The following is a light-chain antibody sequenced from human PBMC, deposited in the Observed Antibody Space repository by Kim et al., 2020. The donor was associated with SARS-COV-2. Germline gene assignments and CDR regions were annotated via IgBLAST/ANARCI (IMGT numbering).Light chain of an antibody. V-gene: IGKV1-5*03. J-gene: IGKJ2*01. CDR1: ERISKW. CDR3: QQYNSDPYT. Sequence: DIQMTQSPSTLSASIGDRVTITCRASERISKWLAWYQQKPGKAPNLLFYKASSLKSGVPSRFSGTGSGTDFTLTISSLQPDDSATYFCQQYNSDPYTFGQGTKVDIK. CDR2: KAS.